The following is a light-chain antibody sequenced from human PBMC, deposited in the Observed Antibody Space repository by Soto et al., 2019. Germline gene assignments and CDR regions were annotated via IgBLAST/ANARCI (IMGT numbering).Light chain of an antibody. CDR2: GAS. J-gene: IGKJ1*01. CDR3: LQYGSSPT. CDR1: QSVSSSY. V-gene: IGKV3-20*01. Sequence: EIVLTQSPGTLSLSPGERATLSCRASQSVSSSYLAWYQQKPGQAPRLLIYGASSRSTGTPDRFSGSGSGTDFTLTISRLDPEDVAVYYCLQYGSSPTFGQGTKVEIK.